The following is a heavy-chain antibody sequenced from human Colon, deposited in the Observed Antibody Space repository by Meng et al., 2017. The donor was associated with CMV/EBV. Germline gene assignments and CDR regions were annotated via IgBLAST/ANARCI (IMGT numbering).Heavy chain of an antibody. CDR2: ISSKAGTT. CDR3: VRGSSSSSEGMDV. CDR1: GYTYTTSD. V-gene: IGHV1-18*01. J-gene: IGHJ6*02. Sequence: ASVKVSCKASGYTYTTSDITWVRQAPGQVPEWMGWISSKAGTTNYAQRLQGRVTMTTDTSTSTAYMELRSLRSDDTAVYYCVRGSSSSSEGMDVWGQGTTVTVSS. D-gene: IGHD6-13*01.